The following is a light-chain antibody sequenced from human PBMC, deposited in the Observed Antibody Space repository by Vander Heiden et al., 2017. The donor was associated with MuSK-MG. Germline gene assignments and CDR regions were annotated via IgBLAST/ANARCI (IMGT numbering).Light chain of an antibody. V-gene: IGKV4-1*01. CDR3: QQYYTLPLT. CDR1: QSVLHSSFKKNF. Sequence: DIVLTQSPDSLAVSPGERVTINCRSSQSVLHSSFKKNFLAWYQQRPGQPPKLLIYWASTRESGVPDRFSGSGSGTDFTLTISSLQAEDVAVYHCQQYYTLPLTFGQGTRLEIK. CDR2: WAS. J-gene: IGKJ5*01.